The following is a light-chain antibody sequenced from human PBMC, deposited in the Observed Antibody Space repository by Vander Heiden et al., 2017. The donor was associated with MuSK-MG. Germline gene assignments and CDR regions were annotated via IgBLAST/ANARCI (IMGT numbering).Light chain of an antibody. V-gene: IGKV3-20*01. J-gene: IGKJ2*01. CDR1: QSVSSSY. CDR2: GAS. Sequence: QSVSSSYLAWYQQKPSQAPRLLIYGASSSATGFPDRISGSGSWTDVTLTISRLVAEEDAVYYCYKYASQPMYTFGQGTKLEIK. CDR3: YKYASQPMYT.